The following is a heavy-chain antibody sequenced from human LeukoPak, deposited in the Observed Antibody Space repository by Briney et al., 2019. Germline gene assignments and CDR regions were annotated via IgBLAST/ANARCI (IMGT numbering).Heavy chain of an antibody. CDR3: ARGQPQRYNSGWYVNWFDP. V-gene: IGHV4-59*01. Sequence: SETLSLTCTVSGGSISGYYWSWIRQPPGKGLEWIGYIYYSGTTKYNPSLKSRVTISIGTSKNQFSLKVNSVTAADAAVYYCARGQPQRYNSGWYVNWFDPWGQGTLVSVSS. D-gene: IGHD6-19*01. CDR1: GGSISGYY. CDR2: IYYSGTT. J-gene: IGHJ5*02.